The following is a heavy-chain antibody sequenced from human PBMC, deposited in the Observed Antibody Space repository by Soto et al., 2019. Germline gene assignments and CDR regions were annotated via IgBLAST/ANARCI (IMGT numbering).Heavy chain of an antibody. V-gene: IGHV4-59*01. J-gene: IGHJ5*02. Sequence: SETLSLTCTVSGGSISSYYWSWIRQPPGKGLEWIGYIYYSGSTNYNPSLKSRVTISVDTSKNQFSLKLSSVTAADTAVYYCARWWSGSRQGFDPWGQGTLVTVSS. CDR3: ARWWSGSRQGFDP. CDR2: IYYSGST. D-gene: IGHD3-3*01. CDR1: GGSISSYY.